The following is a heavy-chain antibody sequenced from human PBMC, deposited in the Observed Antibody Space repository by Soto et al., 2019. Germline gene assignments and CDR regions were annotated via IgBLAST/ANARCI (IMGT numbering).Heavy chain of an antibody. D-gene: IGHD6-13*01. CDR1: GGSISSGGYY. J-gene: IGHJ5*02. CDR3: ARGTPGAAAGTGNSFDP. Sequence: SETLSLTCTVSGGSISSGGYYWSWIRQHPGKGLEWIGYIYYSGSTYYNPSLKSRVTISVDTSKNQFSLKLSSVTAADTAVYYCARGTPGAAAGTGNSFDPWGQGTLVTVSS. CDR2: IYYSGST. V-gene: IGHV4-31*03.